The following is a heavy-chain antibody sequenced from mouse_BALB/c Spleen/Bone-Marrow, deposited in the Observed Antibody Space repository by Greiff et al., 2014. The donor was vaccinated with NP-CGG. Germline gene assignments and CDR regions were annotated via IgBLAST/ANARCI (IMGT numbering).Heavy chain of an antibody. J-gene: IGHJ3*01. Sequence: SGPELEKPGASVKISCKASGYSFTGYNMNWVKQNNGKSLEWIGNIDPSYGGISYNQKFKGKATLTVDKSSNTADMQLKSLTSEDSAVYYCAISIEYRPLDYWGQGTLVTVSA. V-gene: IGHV1-39*01. CDR3: AISIEYRPLDY. CDR2: IDPSYGGI. CDR1: GYSFTGYN. D-gene: IGHD2-14*01.